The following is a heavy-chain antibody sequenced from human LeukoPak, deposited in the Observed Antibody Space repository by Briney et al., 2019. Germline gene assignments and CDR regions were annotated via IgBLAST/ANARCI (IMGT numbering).Heavy chain of an antibody. D-gene: IGHD4-17*01. CDR1: GYTFTSYG. V-gene: IGHV1-18*01. CDR2: ISAYNGNT. Sequence: ASVKVSCKASGYTFTSYGISWVRQAPGQGLEWMGWISAYNGNTNYAQKLQGRVTMTTDTSTSTAYMELRSLRSDDTAVYYCARVLGTYGDYVSYYYYYMDVWGKGTTVTISS. CDR3: ARVLGTYGDYVSYYYYYMDV. J-gene: IGHJ6*03.